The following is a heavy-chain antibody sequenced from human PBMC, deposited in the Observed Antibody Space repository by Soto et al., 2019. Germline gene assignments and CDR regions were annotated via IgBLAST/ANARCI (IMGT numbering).Heavy chain of an antibody. J-gene: IGHJ4*02. CDR2: ISSHGGRT. D-gene: IGHD7-27*01. CDR1: GFTFGTYT. CDR3: VKARATGPKSDFDY. V-gene: IGHV3-64D*06. Sequence: PWGSLRLSCSASGFTFGTYTMHWVRQAPGRGPECVSTISSHGGRTFYADFVRGRFTMSSDNSKNTLYLQMSSLRLEDTAVYYCVKARATGPKSDFDYWGQGTLVTVSS.